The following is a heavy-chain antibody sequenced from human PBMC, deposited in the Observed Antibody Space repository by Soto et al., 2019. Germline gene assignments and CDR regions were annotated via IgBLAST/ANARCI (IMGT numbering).Heavy chain of an antibody. D-gene: IGHD3-3*01. Sequence: ASVKVSCKASGYSFTNNDVSWVRQATGQGLEWMGWMNPGSGDTGYAQKFQGRVTMTRDISIATAYMELSSLRSDDTAVYYCARAHILEWLLSVGGWFDPWGQGTLVTVSS. J-gene: IGHJ5*02. CDR1: GYSFTNND. V-gene: IGHV1-8*01. CDR2: MNPGSGDT. CDR3: ARAHILEWLLSVGGWFDP.